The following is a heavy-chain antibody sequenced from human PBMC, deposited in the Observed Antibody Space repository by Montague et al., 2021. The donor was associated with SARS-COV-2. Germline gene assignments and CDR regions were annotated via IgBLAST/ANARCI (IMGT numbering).Heavy chain of an antibody. D-gene: IGHD3-16*02. CDR3: ARYTSRMYGSFDY. CDR1: GFSLNTNGMG. Sequence: LVKPTQTLTLTCTVSGFSLNTNGMGVGWTRQPPGEAPAWLALIYWDDDKRYSPSLKTRLTITKDTSRNQVVLTMTNVDPGDTGTYFCARYTSRMYGSFDYWGQGALVSVSS. J-gene: IGHJ4*02. CDR2: IYWDDDK. V-gene: IGHV2-5*02.